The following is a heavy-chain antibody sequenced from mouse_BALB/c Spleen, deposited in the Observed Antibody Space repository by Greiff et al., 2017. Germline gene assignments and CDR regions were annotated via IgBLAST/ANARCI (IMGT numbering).Heavy chain of an antibody. Sequence: EVQGVESGGGLVKPGGSLKLSCAASGFTFSSYAMSWVRQSPEKRLEWVAEISSGGSYTYYPDTVTGRFTIPRDNAKNALYLEMSSLRSEDTAMYYCARENTSYAMDYWGQGTSVTVSS. J-gene: IGHJ4*01. V-gene: IGHV5-9-4*01. D-gene: IGHD5-1-1*01. CDR1: GFTFSSYA. CDR3: ARENTSYAMDY. CDR2: ISSGGSYT.